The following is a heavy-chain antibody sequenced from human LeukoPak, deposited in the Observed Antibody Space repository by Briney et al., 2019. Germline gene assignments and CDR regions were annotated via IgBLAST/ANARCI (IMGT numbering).Heavy chain of an antibody. CDR2: IWYDGSNK. V-gene: IGHV3-33*06. Sequence: GRSLRLSCAASGFTFSNYGMHWVRQAPGKGLEWVAVIWYDGSNKYYADSVKGRFTISGDNSKNTLFLQMNSLRAEETAVYYCAKGTYSSSPRDYWGQGTLVTVSS. CDR3: AKGTYSSSPRDY. D-gene: IGHD6-6*01. J-gene: IGHJ4*02. CDR1: GFTFSNYG.